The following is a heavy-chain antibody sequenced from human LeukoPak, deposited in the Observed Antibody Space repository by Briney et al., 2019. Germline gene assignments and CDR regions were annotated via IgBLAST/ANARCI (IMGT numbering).Heavy chain of an antibody. Sequence: SETLSLTCTVSGDSISSTSYYWGWIRQPPGKGLEWIGSICYSGSTYYNPSLKSRVTISVDTSKNQFSLKLSSVTAADTAVYYCARDGGSSWGQGTLVTVSS. V-gene: IGHV4-39*02. D-gene: IGHD3-16*01. CDR3: ARDGGSS. CDR1: GDSISSTSYY. CDR2: ICYSGST. J-gene: IGHJ5*02.